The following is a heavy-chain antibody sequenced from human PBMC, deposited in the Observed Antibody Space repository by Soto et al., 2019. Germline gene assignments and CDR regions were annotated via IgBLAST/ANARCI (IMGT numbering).Heavy chain of an antibody. V-gene: IGHV4-30-4*08. CDR1: GASISSDIYH. J-gene: IGHJ6*02. CDR2: IYYSGSI. CDR3: AREDDGGDRDYYGLDV. D-gene: IGHD2-21*02. Sequence: ASETLSLTCTVSGASISSDIYHWTWIRQSPGKGLEWIGYIYYSGSIFYNPSFKSRVTISVDTSKNQFSLQLSSVTAADTAVYFCAREDDGGDRDYYGLDVWGQGTTVTVSS.